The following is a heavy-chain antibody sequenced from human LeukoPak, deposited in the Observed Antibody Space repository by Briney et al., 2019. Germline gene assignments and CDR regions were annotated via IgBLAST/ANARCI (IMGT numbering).Heavy chain of an antibody. CDR3: VRGPYGASISKWFDP. D-gene: IGHD4/OR15-4a*01. Sequence: PSETLSLTCTVSRGSISGYSWSWIRQSPGGGPEGIGYIYYSGDTAYNPSLRSRVTMSVDTSKNQFSLQLRSMTTADTAVYYCVRGPYGASISKWFDPWGQGTQVIVSP. CDR2: IYYSGDT. V-gene: IGHV4-59*01. CDR1: RGSISGYS. J-gene: IGHJ5*02.